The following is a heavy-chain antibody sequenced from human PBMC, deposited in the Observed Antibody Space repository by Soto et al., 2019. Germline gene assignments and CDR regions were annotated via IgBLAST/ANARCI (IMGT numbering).Heavy chain of an antibody. Sequence: ASVKVSCKXSGGTFSSYAISWVRQAPGQGLEWMGGIIPIFGTANYAQKFQGRVTITADESTSTAYMELSSLRSEDTAVYYCARGYSSGWYGTPYYFDYWGQGTLVTVSS. CDR2: IIPIFGTA. CDR1: GGTFSSYA. CDR3: ARGYSSGWYGTPYYFDY. V-gene: IGHV1-69*13. J-gene: IGHJ4*02. D-gene: IGHD6-19*01.